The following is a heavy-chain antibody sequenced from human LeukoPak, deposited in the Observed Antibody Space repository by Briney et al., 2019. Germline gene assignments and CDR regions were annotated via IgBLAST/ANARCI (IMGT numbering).Heavy chain of an antibody. CDR3: ARGKVVGPTTLDY. CDR1: GFTFNTYT. J-gene: IGHJ4*01. D-gene: IGHD1-26*01. V-gene: IGHV3-48*01. CDR2: ISGSSGII. Sequence: GGSLRLSCAASGFTFNTYTMNWVRQAPGKGLEWVSYISGSSGIIDYADSVRGRFTISRDNAKNSLYLQMNSLRAEDTAVYYCARGKVVGPTTLDYWGQGTLVTVSS.